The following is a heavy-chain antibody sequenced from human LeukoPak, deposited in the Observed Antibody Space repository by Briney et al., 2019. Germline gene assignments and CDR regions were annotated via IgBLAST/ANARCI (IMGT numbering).Heavy chain of an antibody. CDR1: GGTFSSYA. CDR2: MNPNSGNT. CDR3: ARGGGSGWYYYYYYMDV. Sequence: ASVKVSCKASGGTFSSYAINWVRQATGQGLEWMGWMNPNSGNTGYAQKFQGRVTMTRNTSISTAYMELSSLRSEDTAVYYCARGGGSGWYYYYYYMDVWGKGTTVTISS. J-gene: IGHJ6*03. V-gene: IGHV1-8*02. D-gene: IGHD6-19*01.